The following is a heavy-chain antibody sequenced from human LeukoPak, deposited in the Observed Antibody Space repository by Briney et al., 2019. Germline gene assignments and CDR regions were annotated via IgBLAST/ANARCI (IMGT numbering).Heavy chain of an antibody. V-gene: IGHV3-30*18. CDR1: GFTFSDHG. Sequence: GRSLRLSCAASGFTFSDHGMHWVRQAPGKGREWVAVMAYDGSNKSYADSVKGRFTISRDNSKNTLYLQMNSLRTEDTAIYYCAKDKGSASYSTYYFDYWGQGTLVTVSS. D-gene: IGHD3-10*01. J-gene: IGHJ4*02. CDR3: AKDKGSASYSTYYFDY. CDR2: MAYDGSNK.